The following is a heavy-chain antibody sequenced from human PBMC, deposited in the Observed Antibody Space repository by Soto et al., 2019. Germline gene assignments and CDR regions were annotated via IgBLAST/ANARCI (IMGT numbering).Heavy chain of an antibody. CDR1: GFTFQDHA. Sequence: EVQLVESGGGLVQPGGSLRLSCVASGFTFQDHAMHWVRLLQGRGLEWVSGIGWDSGITDYGDSVNGRFTFSRDYAKSSLYLHMNSLRLEDTSNYHCAKDEGGAWSVPRGGSYPYFGMHVWGQGTTVTVSS. D-gene: IGHD3-3*01. J-gene: IGHJ6*02. CDR3: AKDEGGAWSVPRGGSYPYFGMHV. CDR2: IGWDSGIT. V-gene: IGHV3-9*01.